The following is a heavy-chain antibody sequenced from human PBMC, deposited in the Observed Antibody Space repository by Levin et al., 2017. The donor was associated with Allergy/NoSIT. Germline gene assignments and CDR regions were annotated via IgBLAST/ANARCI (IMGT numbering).Heavy chain of an antibody. Sequence: ASVKVSCKASRYIFSDYFIHWVRQAPGQGLEWMGWINPHSGDTKYAQEFQGRVTMTRDTSISTAYMELTRLTSDDTAVYYCARDLHNDDSVVGYWGQGTLVNVFS. D-gene: IGHD3-16*01. CDR3: ARDLHNDDSVVGY. CDR1: RYIFSDYF. J-gene: IGHJ4*02. CDR2: INPHSGDT. V-gene: IGHV1-2*02.